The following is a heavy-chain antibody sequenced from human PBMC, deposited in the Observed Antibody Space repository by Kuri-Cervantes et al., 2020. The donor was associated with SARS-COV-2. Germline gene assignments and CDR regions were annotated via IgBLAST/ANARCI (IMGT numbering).Heavy chain of an antibody. CDR2: IYSGGST. V-gene: IGHV3-66*02. J-gene: IGHJ4*02. CDR3: ARDSPTWIHTFDY. CDR1: GFTVSSNY. D-gene: IGHD5-18*01. Sequence: GESLKISCAAFGFTVSSNYMSWVRQAPGKGLEWVSVIYSGGSTYYADSVKGRFTISRDNSKNTLYLQMNSLRAEDTAVYYCARDSPTWIHTFDYWGQGTLVTVSS.